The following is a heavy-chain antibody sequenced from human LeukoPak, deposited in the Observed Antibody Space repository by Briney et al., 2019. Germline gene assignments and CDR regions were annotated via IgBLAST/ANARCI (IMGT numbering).Heavy chain of an antibody. CDR3: TTHGCTGGTCHIY. CDR2: IKSNVLGGTT. CDR1: GFTFTNAW. Sequence: GGSLRLSCAAAGFTFTNAWVSWVRQAPGKGLEWVGRIKSNVLGGTTDYAAPVKGRFAISRDDSKNSLYLQVNSLKTEDTAIYYCTTHGCTGGTCHIYWGQGTLVTVSS. V-gene: IGHV3-15*01. J-gene: IGHJ4*02. D-gene: IGHD2-15*01.